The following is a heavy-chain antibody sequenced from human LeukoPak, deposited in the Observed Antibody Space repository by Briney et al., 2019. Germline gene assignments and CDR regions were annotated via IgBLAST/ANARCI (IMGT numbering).Heavy chain of an antibody. J-gene: IGHJ4*02. CDR3: ARFSSGCTTDSCYLGN. CDR2: IHDTGNT. CDR1: GGSLSNHY. D-gene: IGHD2-2*01. V-gene: IGHV4-59*11. Sequence: SSETLSLTCTVSGGSLSNHYWSWIRQPPGKGLELVGHIHDTGNTFYNPSLRGRATISLDTSNSQFSLRLTSMTTADTAVYYCARFSSGCTTDSCYLGNWGQGTLVTVS.